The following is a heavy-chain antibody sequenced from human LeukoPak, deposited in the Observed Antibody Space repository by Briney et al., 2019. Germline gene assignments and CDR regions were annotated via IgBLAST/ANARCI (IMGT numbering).Heavy chain of an antibody. Sequence: YYWSWIRXPPGKGLEWIGEINHSGSTNYNPSLKSRVTISVDTSKNQFSLKLSSVTAADTAVYYCARVDTYSYYYGSGSYYNAYWFDPWGQGTLVTVSS. D-gene: IGHD3-10*01. J-gene: IGHJ5*02. V-gene: IGHV4-34*01. CDR2: INHSGST. CDR1: YY. CDR3: ARVDTYSYYYGSGSYYNAYWFDP.